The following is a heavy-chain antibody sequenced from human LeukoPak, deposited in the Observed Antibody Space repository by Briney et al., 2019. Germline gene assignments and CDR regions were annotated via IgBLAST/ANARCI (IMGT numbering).Heavy chain of an antibody. CDR2: IYYSGST. J-gene: IGHJ4*02. D-gene: IGHD3-3*01. CDR3: AREAYYDFWSGYYHASYFDY. Sequence: SETLSLTCAVSGGSISSYYWSWIRQPPGKGLEWIGYIYYSGSTNYNPSLKSRVTISVDTSKNQFSLKLSSVTAADTAVYYCAREAYYDFWSGYYHASYFDYWGQGTLVTVSS. V-gene: IGHV4-59*12. CDR1: GGSISSYY.